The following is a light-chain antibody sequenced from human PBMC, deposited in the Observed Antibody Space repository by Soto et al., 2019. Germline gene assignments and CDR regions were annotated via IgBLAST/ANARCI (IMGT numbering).Light chain of an antibody. V-gene: IGKV3D-20*01. Sequence: EIVLTQSPATLSLSPGGRATLSCGASQSVSNSYLAWYQQKPGLAPRLLIYDASSRATGIPDRFSGSGSGTDFTLTISRLEPEDFAVYYCQQYGSSPPYTFGQGTKLEIK. CDR3: QQYGSSPPYT. J-gene: IGKJ2*01. CDR2: DAS. CDR1: QSVSNSY.